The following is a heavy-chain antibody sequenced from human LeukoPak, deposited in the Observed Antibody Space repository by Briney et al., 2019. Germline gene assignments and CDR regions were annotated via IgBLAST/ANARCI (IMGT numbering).Heavy chain of an antibody. CDR1: GGTFSSYA. J-gene: IGHJ5*02. D-gene: IGHD2-21*02. CDR3: ARVQRVTPMYNWFDP. CDR2: IIPIFGTA. V-gene: IGHV1-69*01. Sequence: GSSVKVSCKASGGTFSSYAISWVRQAPGQGLEWMGGIIPIFGTANYAQKFQGRVTITADESTSTAYMGLSSLRSEDTAVYYCARVQRVTPMYNWFDPWGQGTLVTVSS.